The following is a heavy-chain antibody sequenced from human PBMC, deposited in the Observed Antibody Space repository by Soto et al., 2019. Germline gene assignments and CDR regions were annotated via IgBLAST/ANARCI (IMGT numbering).Heavy chain of an antibody. D-gene: IGHD3-16*02. CDR3: AKHPFNPLVTPYWYFDV. CDR1: GDSISRSANY. Sequence: QLQLQESGPGLVKASETLSLTCTVSGDSISRSANYWGWVHQSPGRGLEWIGSFYSGGKTYFNPSLRSPVALSADTSKNELSLRLSFVTATATATYYCAKHPFNPLVTPYWYFDVWGRGTPVAVS. CDR2: FYSGGKT. J-gene: IGHJ2*01. V-gene: IGHV4-39*01.